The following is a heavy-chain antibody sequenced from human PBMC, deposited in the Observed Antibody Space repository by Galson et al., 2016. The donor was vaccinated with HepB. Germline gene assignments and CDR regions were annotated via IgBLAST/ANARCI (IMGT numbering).Heavy chain of an antibody. CDR2: IYWNDDK. D-gene: IGHD3-16*01. Sequence: PALVKPTQTLTLTCTFSGFSLSTSGVGVGWIRQPPGKALEWLALIYWNDDKRYSPSLTSRLIITKDTSKNQVVLTMTNMDPVDTATYYCAHRFNGLGELPSTCLDYWGQGTLVTVSS. V-gene: IGHV2-5*01. J-gene: IGHJ4*02. CDR1: GFSLSTSGVG. CDR3: AHRFNGLGELPSTCLDY.